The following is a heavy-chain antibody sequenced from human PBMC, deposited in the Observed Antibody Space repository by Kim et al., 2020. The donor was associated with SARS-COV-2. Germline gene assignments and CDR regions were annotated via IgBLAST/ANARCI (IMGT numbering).Heavy chain of an antibody. J-gene: IGHJ4*02. Sequence: SVKGRFTISRDNAKNSLYLQMNSLRAEDTAVYYCARDSAAPIAAAGLPDYWGQGTLVTVSS. CDR3: ARDSAAPIAAAGLPDY. D-gene: IGHD6-13*01. V-gene: IGHV3-11*06.